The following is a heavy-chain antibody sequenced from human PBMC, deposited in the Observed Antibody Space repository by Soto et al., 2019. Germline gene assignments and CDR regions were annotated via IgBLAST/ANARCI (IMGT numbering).Heavy chain of an antibody. V-gene: IGHV1-69*06. CDR2: IIPIFGTA. Sequence: QVQLVQSGAEVKKPGSSVKVSCKASGGTFSRYAISWVRQAPGQGLEWMGGIIPIFGTANYAQKFQGRDTIARVKSTSTAYMELSSLRSEDTAVYYCSGAPSDLGYCSGGSCPTNDYCGQGTLVTVPS. CDR3: SGAPSDLGYCSGGSCPTNDY. CDR1: GGTFSRYA. J-gene: IGHJ4*02. D-gene: IGHD2-15*01.